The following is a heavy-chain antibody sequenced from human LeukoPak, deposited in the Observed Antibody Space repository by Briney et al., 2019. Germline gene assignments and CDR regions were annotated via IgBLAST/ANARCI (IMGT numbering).Heavy chain of an antibody. CDR2: IRSKAYGGTT. V-gene: IGHV3-49*03. J-gene: IGHJ4*02. CDR1: GFTFGDYA. CDR3: TRAVVSYGVYEVDY. Sequence: PGGSLRLSCTASGFTFGDYAMSWFRQAPGKGLEWVGFIRSKAYGGTTEYAASVKGRFTISRDDSQSIAYLQMNSLKTEDTAVYYCTRAVVSYGVYEVDYWGQGTLVTVSS. D-gene: IGHD4-17*01.